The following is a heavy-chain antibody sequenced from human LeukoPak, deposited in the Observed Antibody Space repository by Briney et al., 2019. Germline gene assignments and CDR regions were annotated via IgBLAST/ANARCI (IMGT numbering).Heavy chain of an antibody. D-gene: IGHD2-21*02. Sequence: GGSLRLSCAASGFTFSSFWMRWVRQAPGKGLVWVSRMNSDGSSTSYADSVKGRFTISRDNAKNTLYLQMNSLRAEDTAVYYCARAAVVTASAFDIWGQGTMVSVSS. J-gene: IGHJ3*02. CDR2: MNSDGSST. CDR1: GFTFSSFW. V-gene: IGHV3-74*01. CDR3: ARAAVVTASAFDI.